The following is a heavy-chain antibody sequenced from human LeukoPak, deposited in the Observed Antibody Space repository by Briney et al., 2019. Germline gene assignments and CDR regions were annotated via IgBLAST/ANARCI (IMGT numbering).Heavy chain of an antibody. Sequence: PSETLSLTCAVYGGSFSGYYWSWIRQPPGKGLEWIGSIYYSGSTYYNPSLKSRVTISVDTSKNQFSLKLSSVTAADTAVYYCARLRGYLWFGELLRYFDYWGQGTLVTVSS. D-gene: IGHD3-10*01. CDR1: GGSFSGYY. CDR2: IYYSGST. V-gene: IGHV4-34*01. CDR3: ARLRGYLWFGELLRYFDY. J-gene: IGHJ4*02.